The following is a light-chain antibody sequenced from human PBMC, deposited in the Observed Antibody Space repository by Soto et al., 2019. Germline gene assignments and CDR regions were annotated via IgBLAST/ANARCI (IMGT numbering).Light chain of an antibody. CDR3: QQYGSSSFT. CDR1: QSVSSSY. J-gene: IGKJ3*01. CDR2: GAS. V-gene: IGKV3-20*01. Sequence: EIVLTQSPGTLSLSPGERATLSCRASQSVSSSYLAWYQQKPGQAPRLLIYGASSRATGIPDRFSGSGSGTDFTLTISSLEPEYFAVYYCQQYGSSSFTFGPGTKVDIK.